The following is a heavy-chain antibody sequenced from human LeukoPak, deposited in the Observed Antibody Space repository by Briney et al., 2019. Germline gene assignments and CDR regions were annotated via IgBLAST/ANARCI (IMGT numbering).Heavy chain of an antibody. V-gene: IGHV3-11*01. CDR3: ARYYDSGPWDYYGMDV. Sequence: GGSLRLSCAASGFTFSDYYMSWIRQAPGKGLEWVSYISSSGSTIYYADSVKGRFTVSRDNAKNSLYLQMNSLRAEDTAVYYCARYYDSGPWDYYGMDVWGQGTTVTVSS. J-gene: IGHJ6*02. D-gene: IGHD3-16*01. CDR1: GFTFSDYY. CDR2: ISSSGSTI.